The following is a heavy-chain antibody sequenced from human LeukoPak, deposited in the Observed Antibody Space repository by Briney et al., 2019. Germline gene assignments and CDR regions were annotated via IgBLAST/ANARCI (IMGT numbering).Heavy chain of an antibody. CDR3: ARRGYCSGGSCLN. D-gene: IGHD2-15*01. CDR1: GFTFSSYA. V-gene: IGHV3-11*04. Sequence: GGSLRLSCAASGFTFSSYAMSWIRQAPGKGLEWVSYISSSGSTIYYADSVKGRFTISRDNAKNSLYLQTNSLRAEDTAVYYCARRGYCSGGSCLNWGQGTLVTVSS. J-gene: IGHJ4*02. CDR2: ISSSGSTI.